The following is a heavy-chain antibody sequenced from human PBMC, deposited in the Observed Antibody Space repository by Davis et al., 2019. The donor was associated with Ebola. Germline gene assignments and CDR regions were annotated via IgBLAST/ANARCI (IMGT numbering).Heavy chain of an antibody. D-gene: IGHD3-9*01. CDR1: GYSFTTYW. Sequence: GESLKISCKGSGYSFTTYWIGWVRQMPGKGLEWMGIIYPGDSDTRYSPSFQGQVSISADKSITTAYLQWSSLKASDTAMYYCARIGDILTEAFDIWGQGTMVTVSS. J-gene: IGHJ3*02. CDR3: ARIGDILTEAFDI. V-gene: IGHV5-51*01. CDR2: IYPGDSDT.